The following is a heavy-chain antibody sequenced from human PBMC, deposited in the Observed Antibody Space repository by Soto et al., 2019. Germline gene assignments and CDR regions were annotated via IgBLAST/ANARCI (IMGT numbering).Heavy chain of an antibody. Sequence: VASVKVSCKASGGTFSSYAISWVRQAPGQGLEWMGGIIPIFGTANYAQKFQCRVTITADKSTSTAYMELSSLRYEDTAVYYCARDECSGGSSYSGRHHYYYYGMDVWGQGTQVTV. CDR1: GGTFSSYA. J-gene: IGHJ6*02. CDR3: ARDECSGGSSYSGRHHYYYYGMDV. V-gene: IGHV1-69*06. CDR2: IIPIFGTA. D-gene: IGHD2-15*01.